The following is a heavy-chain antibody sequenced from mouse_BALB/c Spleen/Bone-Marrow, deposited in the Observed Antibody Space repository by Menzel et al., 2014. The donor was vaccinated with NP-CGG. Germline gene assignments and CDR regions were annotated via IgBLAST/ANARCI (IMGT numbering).Heavy chain of an antibody. J-gene: IGHJ3*01. CDR3: ARPLYYDYDGFAY. D-gene: IGHD2-4*01. CDR1: GFTFSSYT. Sequence: EVKLVESGGGLVQPGGSLKLSCAASGFTFSSYTMSWVRQTPEKRLEWVAYISNGGGSTYYPDTVKGRFTISRDNAKNTLYLQMSSLKSEDTAMYYCARPLYYDYDGFAYWGQGTLVTVSA. CDR2: ISNGGGST. V-gene: IGHV5-12-2*01.